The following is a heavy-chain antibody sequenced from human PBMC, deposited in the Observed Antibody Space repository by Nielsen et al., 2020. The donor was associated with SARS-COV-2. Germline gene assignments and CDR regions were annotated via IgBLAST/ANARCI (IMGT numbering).Heavy chain of an antibody. CDR3: ARHGAHYGMDV. CDR2: IDPSDSYT. D-gene: IGHD3-16*01. Sequence: GESLKISCKGSGYSFTSYWISWVRQMPGKGLEWMGRIDPSDSYTKYSPSLQGHVTISADKSISTVYLQWSSLKASDTAMYYCARHGAHYGMDVWGQGTTVAVSS. V-gene: IGHV5-10-1*01. CDR1: GYSFTSYW. J-gene: IGHJ6*02.